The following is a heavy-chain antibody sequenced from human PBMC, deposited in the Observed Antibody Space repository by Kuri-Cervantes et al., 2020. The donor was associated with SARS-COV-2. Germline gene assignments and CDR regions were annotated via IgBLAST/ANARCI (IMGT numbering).Heavy chain of an antibody. CDR1: GYTFTSYA. D-gene: IGHD3-10*01. J-gene: IGHJ6*03. CDR3: ARGGLLWFGELSDYYYYMDV. CDR2: ISAYNGNT. Sequence: ASVKVSCKASGYTFTSYAMHWVRQAPGQRLEWMGWISAYNGNTNYAQELQGRVTMTTDTSTSTAYMELRSLRSDDTAVYYCARGGLLWFGELSDYYYYMDVWGKGATVTVSS. V-gene: IGHV1-18*01.